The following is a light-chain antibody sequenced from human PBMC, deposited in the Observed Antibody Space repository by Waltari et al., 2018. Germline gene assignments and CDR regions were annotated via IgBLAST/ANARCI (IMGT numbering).Light chain of an antibody. CDR1: QNIDNY. Sequence: DIQLTQSPSSLSASVGDRVTIICRSSQNIDNYLNWYQQKAGKAPKLLIYAASNLQGGVSSRFSGSGSGTEFTLSISHLQPEDFATYYCQQTFSTPPQMYTFGQGTKVDIK. CDR3: QQTFSTPPQMYT. V-gene: IGKV1-39*01. CDR2: AAS. J-gene: IGKJ2*01.